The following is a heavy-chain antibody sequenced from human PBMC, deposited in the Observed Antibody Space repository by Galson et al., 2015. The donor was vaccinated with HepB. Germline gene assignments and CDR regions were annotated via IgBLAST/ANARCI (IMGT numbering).Heavy chain of an antibody. CDR1: GGTFSSYT. CDR3: ARDGVSGIAAAGTNYYYYGMDV. Sequence: SVKVSCKASGGTFSSYTINWVRQAPGQGLEWMGWISAYNGNTNYAQKLQGRVTMTTDTSTSTAYMELRSLRSEDTAVYYCARDGVSGIAAAGTNYYYYGMDVWGQGTTVTVSS. CDR2: ISAYNGNT. V-gene: IGHV1-18*01. D-gene: IGHD6-13*01. J-gene: IGHJ6*02.